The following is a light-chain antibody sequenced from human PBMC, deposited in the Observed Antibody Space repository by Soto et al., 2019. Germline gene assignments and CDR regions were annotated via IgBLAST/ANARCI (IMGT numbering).Light chain of an antibody. V-gene: IGKV3-11*01. J-gene: IGKJ1*01. CDR2: GAS. Sequence: VLTQSPATLSLSPGERATLSCRASQSVGNYLAWYQQKSGQAPSRLIYGASNRATGIPARFSGSGSGTDVTLTISSLEPDDFAVYYCQQRYNSWTFGQGTRVEIK. CDR1: QSVGNY. CDR3: QQRYNSWT.